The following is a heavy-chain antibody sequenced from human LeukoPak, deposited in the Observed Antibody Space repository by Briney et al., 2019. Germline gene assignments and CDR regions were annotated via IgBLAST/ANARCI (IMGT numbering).Heavy chain of an antibody. CDR2: IYHSGST. D-gene: IGHD3-10*01. CDR3: TRANGYGLIDY. J-gene: IGHJ4*02. Sequence: SETLSLTCTVSGYSISSGYYWGWIRQPPGKGLEWIGSIYHSGSTYYNPSLKSRVTISVDTSKNQFSLKLSSVTAADTAVYYCTRANGYGLIDYWGQGTLVTVSS. V-gene: IGHV4-38-2*02. CDR1: GYSISSGYY.